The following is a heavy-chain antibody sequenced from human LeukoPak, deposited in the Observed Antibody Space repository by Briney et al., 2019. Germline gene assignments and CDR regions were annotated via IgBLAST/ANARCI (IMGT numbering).Heavy chain of an antibody. Sequence: GGSLRLSCAASGFTFDDYTMHWVRQAPGKGLEWVSLISWDGGSTYYADSVKGRFTISRDNSKNSLYLQVNSLRTEDTALYYCARAGYDFWSGYFFDYWGQGTLVTVSS. CDR3: ARAGYDFWSGYFFDY. J-gene: IGHJ4*02. CDR2: ISWDGGST. CDR1: GFTFDDYT. V-gene: IGHV3-43*01. D-gene: IGHD3-3*01.